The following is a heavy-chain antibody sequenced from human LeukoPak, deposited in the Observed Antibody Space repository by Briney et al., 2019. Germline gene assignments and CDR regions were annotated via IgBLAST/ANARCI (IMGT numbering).Heavy chain of an antibody. CDR3: TRGRAYYDSTGYYY. CDR1: GGSMTNYY. J-gene: IGHJ4*02. CDR2: TYYSGNT. D-gene: IGHD3-22*01. V-gene: IGHV4-59*01. Sequence: PSETLSLTCTVSGGSMTNYYWTWIRQSPGKGLEWIGHTYYSGNTNYNPSLKSRVTISIDTSKNQLSLKLSSVTAADTAVYYCTRGRAYYDSTGYYYWGRGILVTVSS.